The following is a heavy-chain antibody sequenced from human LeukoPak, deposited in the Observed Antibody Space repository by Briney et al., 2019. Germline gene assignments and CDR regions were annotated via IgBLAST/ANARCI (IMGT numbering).Heavy chain of an antibody. CDR1: GFTFGDYA. D-gene: IGHD6-13*01. V-gene: IGHV3-49*04. CDR3: TIVRSSWYYFDY. J-gene: IGHJ4*02. Sequence: QSGGSLRLSCIASGFTFGDYAMSWVRQAPGKGLEWVGFIRSKTYGGTTEYAASVKGRFTISRDDSKSIAYLQMNSLKTEDTGVYYCTIVRSSWYYFDYWGQGTLVTVSS. CDR2: IRSKTYGGTT.